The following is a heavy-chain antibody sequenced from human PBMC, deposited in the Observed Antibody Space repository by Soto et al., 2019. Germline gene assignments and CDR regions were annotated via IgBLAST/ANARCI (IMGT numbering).Heavy chain of an antibody. Sequence: EVQLVESGGDLDQPGGSLRLSCAASGFTFSSYWMHWVRQAPGKGLVWVSRIKSDGSGAIYADSVKGRFTVSRDNAKNTLYLLMNSLCTEDTAVYYCARGDGDYHDGNGYLGRHWGQGTRVTVSS. D-gene: IGHD3-22*01. CDR1: GFTFSSYW. CDR3: ARGDGDYHDGNGYLGRH. V-gene: IGHV3-74*01. J-gene: IGHJ4*02. CDR2: IKSDGSGA.